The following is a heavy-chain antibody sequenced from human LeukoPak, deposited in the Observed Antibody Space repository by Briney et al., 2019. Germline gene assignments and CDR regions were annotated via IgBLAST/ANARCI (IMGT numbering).Heavy chain of an antibody. J-gene: IGHJ5*02. V-gene: IGHV3-21*01. D-gene: IGHD2-2*01. Sequence: PGGSLRLSCAASGFTFSSYSMNWVRQAPGKGLEWVSSISSSSSYIYYADSVKGRFTISRDNAKNSLYLQMNRLRAEDTAVYYCARDCSSTRYNWFDPWGQGTLVTVSS. CDR3: ARDCSSTRYNWFDP. CDR2: ISSSSSYI. CDR1: GFTFSSYS.